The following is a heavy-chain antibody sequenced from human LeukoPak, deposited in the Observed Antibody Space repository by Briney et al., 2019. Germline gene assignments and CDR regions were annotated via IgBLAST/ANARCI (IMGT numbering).Heavy chain of an antibody. V-gene: IGHV3-30*18. CDR3: AKRSYDILTGSPFFDY. D-gene: IGHD3-9*01. CDR1: GFTFNNYD. Sequence: PGRSLRLSCAASGFTFNNYDMHWVRQAPGKGLEWVAIISYDGSKKNYADSVKGRFTISRDNSKNTLYLQMNSLRAEDTAVYYCAKRSYDILTGSPFFDYWGQGTLVTVSS. CDR2: ISYDGSKK. J-gene: IGHJ4*02.